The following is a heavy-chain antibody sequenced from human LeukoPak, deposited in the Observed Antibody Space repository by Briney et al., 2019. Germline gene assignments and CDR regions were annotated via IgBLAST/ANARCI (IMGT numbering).Heavy chain of an antibody. V-gene: IGHV3-21*01. CDR1: GFTFSSYS. CDR2: ISSSSSYI. Sequence: PGGSLRLSCAASGFTFSSYSMNWVRQAPGKGLEWVSSISSSSSYIYYADSVKGRFTISRDNAKNSLYLQMNSLRAEDTAVYYCATDSSGWFLFDYWGQGTLVTVSS. CDR3: ATDSSGWFLFDY. J-gene: IGHJ4*02. D-gene: IGHD6-19*01.